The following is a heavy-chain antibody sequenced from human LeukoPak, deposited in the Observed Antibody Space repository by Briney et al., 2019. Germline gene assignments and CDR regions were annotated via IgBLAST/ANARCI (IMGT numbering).Heavy chain of an antibody. J-gene: IGHJ5*02. CDR3: ARPYDFWSGTKNWFDP. V-gene: IGHV1-38-4*01. CDR1: GFTITSYG. Sequence: GASVKVSCSFSGFTITSYGIHWVQQSPGQGLEWMGWINPGNGSPSYAKKFQGRFTMTRDMSTTTAYTDLSSLTSEDMAVYYYARPYDFWSGTKNWFDPWGQGTLVTVS. D-gene: IGHD3-3*01. CDR2: INPGNGSP.